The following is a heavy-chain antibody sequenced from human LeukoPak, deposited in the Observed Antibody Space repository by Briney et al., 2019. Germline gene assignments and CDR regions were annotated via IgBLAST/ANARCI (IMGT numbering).Heavy chain of an antibody. D-gene: IGHD3-22*01. V-gene: IGHV3-23*01. J-gene: IGHJ4*02. Sequence: GESLRLSCAASGFTFSSYGMSWVRQAPGKGLEWVSAISGSGGSTYYADSVKGRFTISRDNSKNTLYLQMNSLRAEDTAVYYCAKKGYYYDSSGYYPPGYFDYWGQGTLVTVSS. CDR1: GFTFSSYG. CDR3: AKKGYYYDSSGYYPPGYFDY. CDR2: ISGSGGST.